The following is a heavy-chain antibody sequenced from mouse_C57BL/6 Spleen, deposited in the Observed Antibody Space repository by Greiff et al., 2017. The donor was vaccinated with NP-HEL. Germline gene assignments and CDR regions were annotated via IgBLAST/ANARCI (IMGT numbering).Heavy chain of an antibody. V-gene: IGHV1-47*01. D-gene: IGHD1-1*01. CDR3: ALITTVVGIFEY. CDR1: GYTFTTYS. J-gene: IGHJ2*01. Sequence: VKLQESGAELVKPGASVKLSCKASGYTFTTYSIEWIKQNHGKSLEWIGYFHPYNDDTNYNDKFKGQATLSVDKSSSTVYLQLSRLTSDDSAVSYCALITTVVGIFEYWGQGTTLTVPS. CDR2: FHPYNDDT.